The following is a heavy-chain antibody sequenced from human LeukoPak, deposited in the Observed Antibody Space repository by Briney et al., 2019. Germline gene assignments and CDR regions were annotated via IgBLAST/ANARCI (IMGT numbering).Heavy chain of an antibody. J-gene: IGHJ5*02. D-gene: IGHD1-7*01. CDR2: INPNSGGT. CDR1: GYTFTGYY. V-gene: IGHV1-2*02. Sequence: ASVKVSCKASGYTFTGYYMHWVRQAPGQGLEWMGWINPNSGGTNYAQKFQGRVTMTRDTSISTAYMELSRLRSEDTAVYYCARDRATGTSGRRWFDPWGQGTLVTVSS. CDR3: ARDRATGTSGRRWFDP.